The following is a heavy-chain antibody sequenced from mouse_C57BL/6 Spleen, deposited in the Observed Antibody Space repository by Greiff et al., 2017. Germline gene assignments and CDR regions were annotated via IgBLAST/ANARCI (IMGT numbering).Heavy chain of an antibody. Sequence: VQLQQSGPELVKPGASVKISCKASGYTFTDYYMNWVKQSHGKSLEWIGDINPNNGGTSYNQKFKGKATLTVDKSSSTAYMELRSLTSEDSAVYYCARTRNWDWAWFAYWGQGTLVTVSA. V-gene: IGHV1-26*01. CDR1: GYTFTDYY. CDR2: INPNNGGT. J-gene: IGHJ3*01. CDR3: ARTRNWDWAWFAY. D-gene: IGHD4-1*01.